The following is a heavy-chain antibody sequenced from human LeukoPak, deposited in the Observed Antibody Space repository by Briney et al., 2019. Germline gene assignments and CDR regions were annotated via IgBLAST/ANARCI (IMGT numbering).Heavy chain of an antibody. CDR3: ATSSVRGLYGGNGGDAFDI. CDR2: MNPNSGNT. V-gene: IGHV1-8*03. Sequence: GASVKVSCKASGYTFTSYDINWVRQATGQGLEWMGWMNPNSGNTGYAQKFQGRVTITRNTSISTAYMELSSLRSEDTAVYYCATSSVRGLYGGNGGDAFDIWGQGTMVTVSS. D-gene: IGHD4-23*01. CDR1: GYTFTSYD. J-gene: IGHJ3*02.